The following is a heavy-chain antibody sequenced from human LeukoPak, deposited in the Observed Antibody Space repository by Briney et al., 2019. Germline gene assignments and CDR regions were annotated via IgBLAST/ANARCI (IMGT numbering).Heavy chain of an antibody. CDR3: AKNGDRGAYCSGGSCYPSYYYYMDV. V-gene: IGHV3-23*01. D-gene: IGHD2-15*01. CDR2: ISSTGGTT. Sequence: QPGGSLRLSCAASGFIFSDHYIDWVRQAPGKGLEWVSSISSTGGTTYYADSVKGRFTISRDNSKNTLFLQVNSLRAEDTAIYYCAKNGDRGAYCSGGSCYPSYYYYMDVWGKGTTVTISS. CDR1: GFIFSDHY. J-gene: IGHJ6*03.